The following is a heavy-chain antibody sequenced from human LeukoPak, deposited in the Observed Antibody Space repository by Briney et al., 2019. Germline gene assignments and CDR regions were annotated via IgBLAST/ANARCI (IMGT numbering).Heavy chain of an antibody. CDR2: INPSGGST. D-gene: IGHD3-10*01. CDR1: GYTFTSYY. V-gene: IGHV1-46*01. Sequence: ASVKVSCKASGYTFTSYYIHWVRQAPGQGLEWMGIINPSGGSTSYAQKFQGRVTMTRDTSTSTVYMELSSLRSEDTAVYYCARSDGSGSLPRSYWYFDLWGRGTLVTVSS. CDR3: ARSDGSGSLPRSYWYFDL. J-gene: IGHJ2*01.